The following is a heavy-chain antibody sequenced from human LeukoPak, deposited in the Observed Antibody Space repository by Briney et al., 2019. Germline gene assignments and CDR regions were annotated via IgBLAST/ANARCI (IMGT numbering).Heavy chain of an antibody. D-gene: IGHD3-22*01. J-gene: IGHJ4*02. CDR1: GFTVSSNY. CDR2: IYSGGST. V-gene: IGHV3-66*01. CDR3: ARGPDSSGYYQIHSFDY. Sequence: GGSLRLSCAVSGFTVSSNYMSWVRQAPGTGLEWVSVIYSGGSTDYADSVKGRFTISRDNAKNTLYLQMNSLRAEDTAVYYCARGPDSSGYYQIHSFDYWGQGTLVTVSS.